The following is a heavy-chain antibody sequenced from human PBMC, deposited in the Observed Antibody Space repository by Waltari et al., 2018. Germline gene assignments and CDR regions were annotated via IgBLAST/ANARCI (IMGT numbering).Heavy chain of an antibody. CDR3: ARDRTTMAARPGDY. Sequence: QVLLVQSGAEVKKPGASVKVSCKASGYIFTNYYLHWVRQAPGQGPEWKGMVNPDTVNANYAHNFRGRVTLPWYTSINTAFLDLSGLKSDDTAVYYCARDRTTMAARPGDYWGQGTLVTVSS. J-gene: IGHJ4*02. D-gene: IGHD6-6*01. V-gene: IGHV1-2*02. CDR1: GYIFTNYY. CDR2: VNPDTVNA.